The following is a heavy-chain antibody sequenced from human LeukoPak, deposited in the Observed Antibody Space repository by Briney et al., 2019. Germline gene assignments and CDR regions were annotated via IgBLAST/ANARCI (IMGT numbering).Heavy chain of an antibody. CDR3: ARGKVRRPTVTAPTGFDY. J-gene: IGHJ4*02. CDR1: GGSISSGGYY. CDR2: IYHSGST. Sequence: SETLSLTCTVSGGSISSGGYYWSWIRQPPGKGLEWIGYIYHSGSTYYNPSLKSRVTISVDRSKNQFSLKLSSMTAADTAVYYCARGKVRRPTVTAPTGFDYWGQGTLVTVSS. V-gene: IGHV4-30-2*01. D-gene: IGHD4-17*01.